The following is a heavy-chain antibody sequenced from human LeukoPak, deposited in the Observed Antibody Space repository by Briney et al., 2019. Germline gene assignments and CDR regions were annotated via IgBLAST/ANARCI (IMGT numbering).Heavy chain of an antibody. D-gene: IGHD3-10*02. CDR3: AELGITMIGGV. CDR2: ISSSGSTI. CDR1: GFTFSYFE. Sequence: GGSLRLSCAASGFTFSYFEMNWVRQAPGQGLEWVSYISSSGSTIYYADSVKGRFTISRDNAKNSLYLQMNSLRAEDTAVYYCAELGITMIGGVWGKGTTVTVSS. J-gene: IGHJ6*04. V-gene: IGHV3-48*03.